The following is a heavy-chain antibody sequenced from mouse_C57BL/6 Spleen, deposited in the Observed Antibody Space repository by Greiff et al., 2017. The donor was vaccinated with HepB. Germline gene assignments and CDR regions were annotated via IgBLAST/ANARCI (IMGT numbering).Heavy chain of an antibody. CDR1: GYTFTSYT. Sequence: VQLQQSGAELARPGASVKMSCKASGYTFTSYTMHWVKPRPGKGLEWIGYINPSSGYTKYNQKFKDKATLTADKSSSTAYMQLSSLTSEDSAVYYCARWNYGSSAWGQGTTLTVAS. V-gene: IGHV1-4*01. CDR3: ARWNYGSSA. J-gene: IGHJ2*01. D-gene: IGHD1-1*01. CDR2: INPSSGYT.